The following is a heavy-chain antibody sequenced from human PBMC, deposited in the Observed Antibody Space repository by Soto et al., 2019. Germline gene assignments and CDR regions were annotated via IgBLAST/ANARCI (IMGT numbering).Heavy chain of an antibody. V-gene: IGHV3-30*04. CDR2: ISFDGKNK. J-gene: IGHJ6*02. CDR3: ARDRWEQAPPRYYYGMDV. CDR1: GGTFNRHA. D-gene: IGHD1-26*01. Sequence: GGSLRLSCAVSGGTFNRHAINWVRQAPGKGLEWVAVISFDGKNKYYGDSVEGRFTVSRENFNKTVYLQMNSLRGEDTAVYFCARDRWEQAPPRYYYGMDVWGQGTTVTVSS.